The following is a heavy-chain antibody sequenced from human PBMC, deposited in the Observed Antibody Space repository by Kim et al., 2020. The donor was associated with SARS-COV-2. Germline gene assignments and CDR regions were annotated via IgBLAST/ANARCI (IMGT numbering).Heavy chain of an antibody. CDR2: IKQDGSEK. CDR1: GFTFSSYW. J-gene: IGHJ6*02. Sequence: GGSLRLSCEASGFTFSSYWMSWVRQAPGKGLEWVANIKQDGSEKYYVDSVKGRCTISRDNAKNSLYLQMNSLRAEDTAVYYCARDTYNWGNYYYGMDVWGQGTTGTVSS. V-gene: IGHV3-7*01. D-gene: IGHD1-1*01. CDR3: ARDTYNWGNYYYGMDV.